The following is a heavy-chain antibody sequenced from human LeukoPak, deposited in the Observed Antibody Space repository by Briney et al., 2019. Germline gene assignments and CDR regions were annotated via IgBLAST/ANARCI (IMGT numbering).Heavy chain of an antibody. CDR1: GGSISSSSYY. CDR2: IYYSGST. J-gene: IGHJ4*02. CDR3: ARVGYGSGSYSSDY. V-gene: IGHV4-39*07. D-gene: IGHD3-10*01. Sequence: SETLSLTCTVSGGSISSSSYYWGWIRQPPGKGREWIGSIYYSGSTYYNPSLKSRVTISVDTSKNQFSLKLSSVTAADTAVYYCARVGYGSGSYSSDYWGQGTLVTVSS.